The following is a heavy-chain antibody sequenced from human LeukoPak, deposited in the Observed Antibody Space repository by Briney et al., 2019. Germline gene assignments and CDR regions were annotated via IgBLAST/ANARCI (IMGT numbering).Heavy chain of an antibody. Sequence: GGSLRLSCAASGFTIRSNYMSWVRQAPGKGLEWVSVIYSGGNTYYADSVKGRFTFSKDNSKITLYLQMTNLRVEDTAVYYCARGVGQDAFDIWGQGTMVTVSS. CDR1: GFTIRSNY. J-gene: IGHJ3*02. V-gene: IGHV3-53*01. CDR3: ARGVGQDAFDI. D-gene: IGHD1-26*01. CDR2: IYSGGNT.